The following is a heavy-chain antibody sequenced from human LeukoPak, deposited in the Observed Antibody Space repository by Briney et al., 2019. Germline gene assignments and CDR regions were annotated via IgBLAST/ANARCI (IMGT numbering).Heavy chain of an antibody. CDR2: IYYSGST. Sequence: SETLSLTCTVSGGSISSYYWSWIRQPPGKGLEWIGYIYYSGSTNYNPSLKSRVTISVDTSKNQFSLKLSSVTPEDTAVYYCARDQGLGRYAFDIWGQGTKVTVSS. V-gene: IGHV4-59*12. J-gene: IGHJ3*02. CDR3: ARDQGLGRYAFDI. CDR1: GGSISSYY. D-gene: IGHD7-27*01.